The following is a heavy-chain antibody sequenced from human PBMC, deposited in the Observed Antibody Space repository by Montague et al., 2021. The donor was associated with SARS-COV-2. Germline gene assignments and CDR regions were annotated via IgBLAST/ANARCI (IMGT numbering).Heavy chain of an antibody. CDR1: GGSINSNSYY. J-gene: IGHJ4*02. V-gene: IGHV4-39*02. Sequence: SETLSLTCTVSGGSINSNSYYWGWIRQPPGQGLEWIGSIYYSGRHYYNPSLKSRVTMSVDTPKSHFSLNLSSVTAADTAVYYCARVFPRWLQFDPYFDYWGQGTLVTVSS. D-gene: IGHD5-24*01. CDR3: ARVFPRWLQFDPYFDY. CDR2: IYYSGRH.